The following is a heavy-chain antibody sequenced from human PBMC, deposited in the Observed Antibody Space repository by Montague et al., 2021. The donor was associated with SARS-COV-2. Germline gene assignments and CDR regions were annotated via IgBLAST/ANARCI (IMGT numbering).Heavy chain of an antibody. D-gene: IGHD3-10*01. CDR1: GDSVSSNSVS. J-gene: IGHJ4*02. V-gene: IGHV6-1*01. CDR2: TYYRSKWSN. Sequence: CAISGDSVSSNSVSWNWIRWSPSRGLEWLGRTYYRSKWSNEYALSVKSRITITPDTSKNQLSLQLTSVTPEDTAAYYCTRAVWGVRDYWGQGSLVTVSS. CDR3: TRAVWGVRDY.